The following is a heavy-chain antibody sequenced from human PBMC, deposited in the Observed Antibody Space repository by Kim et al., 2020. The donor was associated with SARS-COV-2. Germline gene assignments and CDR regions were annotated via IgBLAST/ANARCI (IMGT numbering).Heavy chain of an antibody. Sequence: SETLSLTCTVSDGSINTYTYYWAWIRQPAGKGLEWIGSIYYTGSAFYNPSLKSRVTMSVDTSKNQFSLKMNSVSGADTGIYYCARINRVAGRREADYWGQGILVAVSS. CDR3: ARINRVAGRREADY. CDR1: DGSINTYTYY. V-gene: IGHV4-39*01. J-gene: IGHJ4*02. CDR2: IYYTGSA.